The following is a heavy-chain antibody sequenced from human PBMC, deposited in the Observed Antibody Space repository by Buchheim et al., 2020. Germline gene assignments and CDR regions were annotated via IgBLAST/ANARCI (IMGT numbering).Heavy chain of an antibody. V-gene: IGHV4-31*03. Sequence: QVQLQESGPGLVKPSQTLSLTCTVSGGSISSGGYYWSWIRQHPGKGLEWIGYFYYSGRPHFNPALKSRVTISVETSQNQFSLKLSAVTAADTAVYYCARGPRNYYGMDVWGQGTT. CDR2: FYYSGRP. J-gene: IGHJ6*01. CDR3: ARGPRNYYGMDV. CDR1: GGSISSGGYY.